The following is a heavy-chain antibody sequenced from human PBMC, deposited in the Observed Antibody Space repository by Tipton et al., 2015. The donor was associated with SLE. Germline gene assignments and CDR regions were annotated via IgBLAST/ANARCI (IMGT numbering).Heavy chain of an antibody. J-gene: IGHJ4*02. V-gene: IGHV3-66*01. CDR2: IYSDGTT. Sequence: SLRLSCAVSGLTVSRNYMMWVRQAPGRGLEWVSLIYSDGTTQYADSVTGRFTVTRDNSKNTVHLQMNSLRVEDTAVYYCASDQGSSWLHWGQGTLVTVSS. CDR1: GLTVSRNY. CDR3: ASDQGSSWLH. D-gene: IGHD6-13*01.